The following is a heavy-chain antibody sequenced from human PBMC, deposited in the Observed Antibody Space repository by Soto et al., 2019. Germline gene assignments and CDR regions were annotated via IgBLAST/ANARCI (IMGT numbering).Heavy chain of an antibody. D-gene: IGHD3-10*01. V-gene: IGHV2-5*02. J-gene: IGHJ4*02. CDR2: IYWDDDT. Sequence: SGPALVNPTPPLTMTCTLSGLYLTPYGMGVGWVGQPPGKALEWLALIYWDDDTRFSPSLNCRLASTKDTSKSQVVLTMTHMYPVDTSTYYRARRPGCSMAFYDWGPGSRVTVAA. CDR3: ARRPGCSMAFYD. CDR1: GLYLTPYGMG.